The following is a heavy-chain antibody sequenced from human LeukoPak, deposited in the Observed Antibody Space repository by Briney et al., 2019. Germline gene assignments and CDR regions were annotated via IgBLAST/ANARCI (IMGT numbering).Heavy chain of an antibody. D-gene: IGHD2-2*01. CDR1: GGSFSGYY. J-gene: IGHJ4*02. Sequence: SETLSLTCAVYGGSFSGYYWSWIRQPPGKGLDSIGEINHSGSTNYNPSLKSRVTISVDTSKNQFSLKLSSVTAADTAVYYCARGGYCSSTSCFDYWGQGALVTVSS. CDR2: INHSGST. V-gene: IGHV4-34*01. CDR3: ARGGYCSSTSCFDY.